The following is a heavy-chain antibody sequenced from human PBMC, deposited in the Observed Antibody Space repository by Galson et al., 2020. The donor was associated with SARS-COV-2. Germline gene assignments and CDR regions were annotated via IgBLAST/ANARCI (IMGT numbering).Heavy chain of an antibody. V-gene: IGHV3-33*01. D-gene: IGHD6-19*01. CDR1: GFTFSNYD. J-gene: IGHJ6*02. Sequence: GGSLRLSCAASGFTFSNYDMHWVRQAPGKGLEWVAVIWYDGSNKYYADSVKGRFTISRDNSKTTLYLQMNSLSAEEKAVYYCERDGRWLRCVAVWGPGSTVTVSS. CDR2: IWYDGSNK. CDR3: ERDGRWLRCVAV.